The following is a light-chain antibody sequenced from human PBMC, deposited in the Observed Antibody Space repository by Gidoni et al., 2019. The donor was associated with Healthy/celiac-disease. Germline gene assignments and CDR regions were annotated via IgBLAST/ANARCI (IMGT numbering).Light chain of an antibody. CDR1: QSLLHSNGYNY. J-gene: IGKJ5*01. V-gene: IGKV2-28*01. CDR3: MQALQTPSIT. CDR2: LGS. Sequence: DIVMTQSPRSLPVTPGEPASVSCRSSQSLLHSNGYNYLDWYLQKPGQSPQLLIYLGSNRASGVPDRFSGSGSGTVFTLKISRVEAEDVGVYYCMQALQTPSITFGQGTRLEIK.